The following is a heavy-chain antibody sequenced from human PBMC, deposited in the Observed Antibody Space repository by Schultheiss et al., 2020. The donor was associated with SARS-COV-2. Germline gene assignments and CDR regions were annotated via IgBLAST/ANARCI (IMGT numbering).Heavy chain of an antibody. CDR2: MSFDGFSK. CDR3: ARDLGGIAGY. CDR1: EFMFRTSI. D-gene: IGHD6-13*01. V-gene: IGHV3-30-3*01. J-gene: IGHJ4*02. Sequence: GGSLRLSCEMSEFMFRTSIIHWVRQAPGKGLEWVAAMSFDGFSKYYLDSVKGRFTISRDSSKNTVDLQMSSLTADDTAVYHCARDLGGIAGYWGQGTLVTVSS.